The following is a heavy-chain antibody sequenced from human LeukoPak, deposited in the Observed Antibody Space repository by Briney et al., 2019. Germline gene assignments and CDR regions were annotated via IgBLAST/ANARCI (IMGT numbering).Heavy chain of an antibody. Sequence: SETLSLTCTVSGDSISSYYWSWIRRRPGKGLEWIGYVYYSGSTNYNPSLKSRVTMSVDTSKNQFSLRLSSVTAADTAVYYCATDGTGDNWFDPWGQGTLVTVSS. V-gene: IGHV4-59*01. D-gene: IGHD3/OR15-3a*01. CDR3: ATDGTGDNWFDP. CDR1: GDSISSYY. J-gene: IGHJ5*02. CDR2: VYYSGST.